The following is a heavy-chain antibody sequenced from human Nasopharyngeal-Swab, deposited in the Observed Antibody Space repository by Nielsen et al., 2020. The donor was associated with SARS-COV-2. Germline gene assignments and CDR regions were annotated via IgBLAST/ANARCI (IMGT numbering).Heavy chain of an antibody. V-gene: IGHV1-2*06. J-gene: IGHJ5*02. CDR2: INPNSGGT. CDR1: GYTFTGYY. CDR3: ARDPAGQNWFDP. Sequence: ASVKVSCKASGYTFTGYYMHWVRQAPGQGLEWMGRINPNSGGTNYAQKFQGRVTMTRDTSISTAYMELSRLRSDGTAVYYCARDPAGQNWFDPWGQGTLVTVSS.